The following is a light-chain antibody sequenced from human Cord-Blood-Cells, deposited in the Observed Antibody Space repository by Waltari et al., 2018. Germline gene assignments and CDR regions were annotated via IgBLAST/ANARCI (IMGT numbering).Light chain of an antibody. J-gene: IGLJ1*01. V-gene: IGLV1-44*01. CDR1: SSNIGSNT. CDR3: AAWDDSLNGYV. Sequence: QSVLTQPPSASGTPGQRVTISCSGSSSNIGSNTANWYQQLPGTAPKLLIYRNNQRPSGVPDRFSGSKSGTSAYLAISGLQSEDEADYYCAAWDDSLNGYVFGTGTKVTVL. CDR2: RNN.